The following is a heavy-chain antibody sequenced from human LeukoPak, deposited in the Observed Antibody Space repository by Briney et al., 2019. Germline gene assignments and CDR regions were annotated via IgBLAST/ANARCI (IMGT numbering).Heavy chain of an antibody. V-gene: IGHV3-66*01. J-gene: IGHJ3*02. D-gene: IGHD6-13*01. CDR1: GFTVSSNY. Sequence: GGSLRLSCAASGFTVSSNYMSWVRQAPGKRLEWVSVFYSGGNTYYADSVKGRFTISRDNSKNTLYLQMNSLRVEDTAVYFCARGWADAFDIWGQGTMVTVSS. CDR3: ARGWADAFDI. CDR2: FYSGGNT.